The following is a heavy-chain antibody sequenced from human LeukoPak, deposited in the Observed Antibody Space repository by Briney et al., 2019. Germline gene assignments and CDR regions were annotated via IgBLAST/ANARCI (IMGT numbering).Heavy chain of an antibody. Sequence: SETLSLTCTVSGVSISGYYWIWIRQSPGRGLEYIGSIFYRESFSYGGTSFYSPSPQSRATISVDTSKNTCSLRLSSVTAAATAVYFWARQISGNKYSWGQGTLITVS. V-gene: IGHV4-59*12. D-gene: IGHD1/OR15-1a*01. CDR1: GVSISGYY. CDR3: ARQISGNKYS. CDR2: IFYRESFSYGGTS. J-gene: IGHJ4*02.